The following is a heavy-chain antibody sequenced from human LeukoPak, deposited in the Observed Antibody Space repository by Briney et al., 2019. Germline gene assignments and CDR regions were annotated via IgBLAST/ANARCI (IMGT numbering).Heavy chain of an antibody. V-gene: IGHV1-69*01. CDR2: IIPIFGTA. CDR3: ARTDGFGTGYYFDY. J-gene: IGHJ4*02. Sequence: GPSVKVCCKASGCTFSSYAISWVRQAPGQGLEWMGGIIPIFGTANYAQKFQGSVTITADESTSTAYMELSSLRSEDTAVYYCARTDGFGTGYYFDYWGQGTLVTVSS. D-gene: IGHD3-16*01. CDR1: GCTFSSYA.